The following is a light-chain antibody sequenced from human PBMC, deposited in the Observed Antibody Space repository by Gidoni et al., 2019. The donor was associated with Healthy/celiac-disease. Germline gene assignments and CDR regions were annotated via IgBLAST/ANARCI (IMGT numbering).Light chain of an antibody. Sequence: DIVITQSPLSLPVTPAEPSSISCRSSQSLLHSNGYTYLDWYLQKPGQSPQLLIYLGSNRASGVPDRFSGSGSGTDFTLKISRVEAEDVGVYYCMQALQTPRTFGQWTRLEIK. J-gene: IGKJ5*01. CDR3: MQALQTPRT. CDR1: QSLLHSNGYTY. V-gene: IGKV2-28*01. CDR2: LGS.